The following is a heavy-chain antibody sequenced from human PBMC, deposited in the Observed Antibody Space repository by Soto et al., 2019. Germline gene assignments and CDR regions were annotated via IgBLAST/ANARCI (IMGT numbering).Heavy chain of an antibody. CDR3: ASDPYYYASEY. CDR1: GFTFSDSY. Sequence: QVQLVESGGGLVKPGGSLRLSCAASGFTFSDSYMTWIRQAPGKGLEWISYISGSGDTIYYADSVKGRFTVSRDNAKNSLYLQMNSLRAEYTAVYYCASDPYYYASEYWGQGTLVTVSS. CDR2: ISGSGDTI. V-gene: IGHV3-11*01. J-gene: IGHJ4*02. D-gene: IGHD3-10*01.